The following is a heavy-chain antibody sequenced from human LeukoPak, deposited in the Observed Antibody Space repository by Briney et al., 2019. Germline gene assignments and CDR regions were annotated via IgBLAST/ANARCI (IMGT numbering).Heavy chain of an antibody. CDR2: IYDSGTT. Sequence: SETLSLTCTVSGGSISSYYWSWIRQPPGKGLEWIGNIYDSGTTNYNPSLKSRVSISIDKSKKEFSLKLSSVTAADTAVYYCANTKQWLAFDYWSQGTLVAVSS. CDR1: GGSISSYY. V-gene: IGHV4-59*03. D-gene: IGHD6-19*01. CDR3: ANTKQWLAFDY. J-gene: IGHJ4*02.